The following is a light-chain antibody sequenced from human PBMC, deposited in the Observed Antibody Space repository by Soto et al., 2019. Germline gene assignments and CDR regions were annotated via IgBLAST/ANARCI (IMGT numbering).Light chain of an antibody. Sequence: QSVRTQPASVSGSAGQSITISCTGTSSDIGAYNFVSWYQQHPGKAPKLMLYDVNIRPSGVSNRFSGSKSGNTASLTISGLQAEDEADYYCTSWTTSATMIFGGGTKVTVL. CDR1: SSDIGAYNF. CDR2: DVN. V-gene: IGLV2-14*03. J-gene: IGLJ2*01. CDR3: TSWTTSATMI.